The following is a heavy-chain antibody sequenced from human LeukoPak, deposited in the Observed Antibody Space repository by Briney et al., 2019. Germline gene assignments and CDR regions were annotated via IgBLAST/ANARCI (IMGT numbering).Heavy chain of an antibody. CDR3: ARAPRYNWNSYYFDY. CDR2: ISWNSGSI. J-gene: IGHJ4*02. CDR1: GFTFDDYA. V-gene: IGHV3-9*01. Sequence: CLRLSCAASGFTFDDYAMHWVRQAPGKGLEWVSGISWNSGSIGYADSVKGRFTISRDNAKNSLYLQMNSLRAEDTALYYCARAPRYNWNSYYFDYWGQGTLVTVSS. D-gene: IGHD1-7*01.